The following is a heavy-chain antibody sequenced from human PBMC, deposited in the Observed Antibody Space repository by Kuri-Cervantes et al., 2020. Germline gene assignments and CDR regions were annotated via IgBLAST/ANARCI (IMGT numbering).Heavy chain of an antibody. D-gene: IGHD3-10*01. J-gene: IGHJ3*02. CDR1: GFTFDDYA. CDR2: ISWNSGSI. CDR3: AKDLYGSGNPAFDI. Sequence: GGSLRLSCAVSGFTFDDYAMHWVRQAPGKGLEWVSGISWNSGSIGYADSVKGRFTISRDNAKNSLYLQMNSLRAEDTALYYCAKDLYGSGNPAFDIWGQGTMVTVSS. V-gene: IGHV3-9*01.